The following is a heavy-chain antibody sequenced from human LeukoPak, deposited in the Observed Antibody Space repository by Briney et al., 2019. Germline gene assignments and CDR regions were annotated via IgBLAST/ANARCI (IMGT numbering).Heavy chain of an antibody. Sequence: GGSLRLSCGASGLNVSSYGMSWVRQAPGKGLEWVSTIIGSAVNTYYADSVKGRFTISKDNAKNALYLQMNSLRAEDTANYYCARGGNWFDPWGQGTLVTVSS. CDR1: GLNVSSYG. J-gene: IGHJ5*02. CDR3: ARGGNWFDP. D-gene: IGHD3-16*01. CDR2: IIGSAVNT. V-gene: IGHV3-23*01.